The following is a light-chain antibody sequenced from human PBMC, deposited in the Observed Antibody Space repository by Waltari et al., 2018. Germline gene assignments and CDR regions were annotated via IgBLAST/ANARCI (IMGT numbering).Light chain of an antibody. J-gene: IGKJ5*01. V-gene: IGKV1-39*01. CDR1: QTINTH. CDR3: QQAYNVPPIT. CDR2: GAS. Sequence: DIQMTQSPPSLSASIGDRVTITCRASQTINTHLNWYQQKEGKAPQLLIFGASSLRSGVPSRFSCTGSGTEFTLTISGLQPEDFATYYCQQAYNVPPITFGQGTRLDLK.